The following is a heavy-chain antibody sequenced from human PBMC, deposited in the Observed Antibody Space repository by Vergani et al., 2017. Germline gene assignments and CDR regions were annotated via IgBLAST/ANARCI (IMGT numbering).Heavy chain of an antibody. Sequence: QVQLQESGPGLVKPSQTLSLTCTVSGGSFSTGGQSWTWLRQSAGKGLEWIGRIYTSGATNYNPSLRSRAIMSVDASKTELSLQWTSVTAADTAVYDCARDGGEYDKDALDVWGQGTKVTVTS. V-gene: IGHV4-61*02. CDR1: GGSFSTGGQS. CDR2: IYTSGAT. D-gene: IGHD2-21*01. J-gene: IGHJ3*01. CDR3: ARDGGEYDKDALDV.